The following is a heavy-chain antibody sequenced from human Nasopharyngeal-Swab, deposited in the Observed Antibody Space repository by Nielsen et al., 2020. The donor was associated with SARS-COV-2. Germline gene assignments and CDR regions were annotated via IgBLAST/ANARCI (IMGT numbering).Heavy chain of an antibody. CDR3: AKDNEVVAATATWTFDI. CDR1: GFTFSSYW. Sequence: SLKISCAASGFTFSSYWMHWVRQAPGKGLEWVSGISWNSGSIGYADSVKGRFTISRDNAKNSLYLQMNSLRAEDTALYYCAKDNEVVAATATWTFDIWGQGTMVTVSS. CDR2: ISWNSGSI. V-gene: IGHV3-9*01. D-gene: IGHD2-15*01. J-gene: IGHJ3*02.